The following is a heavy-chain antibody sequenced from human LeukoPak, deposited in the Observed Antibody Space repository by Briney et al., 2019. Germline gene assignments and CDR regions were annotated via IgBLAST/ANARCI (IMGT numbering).Heavy chain of an antibody. CDR3: ATTGAVWGSYRYFDY. Sequence: ASVKVSCKVSGYTLTELSMHWVRQAPGKGLEWMGGFDPEDGETIYAQKFQGRVTMTEDTSTDTAYMELSSLRSKDTAVYYCATTGAVWGSYRYFDYWGQGTLVTVSS. J-gene: IGHJ4*02. CDR1: GYTLTELS. V-gene: IGHV1-24*01. CDR2: FDPEDGET. D-gene: IGHD3-16*02.